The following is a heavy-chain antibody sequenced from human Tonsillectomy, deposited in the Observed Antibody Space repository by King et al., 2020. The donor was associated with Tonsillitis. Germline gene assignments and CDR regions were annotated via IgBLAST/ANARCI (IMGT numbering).Heavy chain of an antibody. CDR2: ISYDGSNK. J-gene: IGHJ4*02. CDR3: AREGAATSFDY. D-gene: IGHD2-15*01. V-gene: IGHV3-30*01. CDR1: GFTFSSYA. Sequence: VQLVESGGGVVQPGRSLRLSCAASGFTFSSYAMHWVRQAPGKGLEWVAVISYDGSNKYYADSVKGRFTISRDNSNNTLYLQMNSLRAEDTAVYYCAREGAATSFDYWGQGTLVTVSS.